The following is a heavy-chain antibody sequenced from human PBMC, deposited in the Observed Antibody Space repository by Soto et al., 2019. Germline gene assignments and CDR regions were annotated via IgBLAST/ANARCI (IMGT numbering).Heavy chain of an antibody. Sequence: GCLRLSCAASGFTFSSYAMSWVRQAAGKGLEWVSAISGGGGSTYYADSVKGRFTISRDNSKNTLYVQLNSLGAEDTAVYYCAKGIAAAGTRDFDYWGQGTLVTVSS. V-gene: IGHV3-23*01. J-gene: IGHJ4*02. D-gene: IGHD6-13*01. CDR1: GFTFSSYA. CDR2: ISGGGGST. CDR3: AKGIAAAGTRDFDY.